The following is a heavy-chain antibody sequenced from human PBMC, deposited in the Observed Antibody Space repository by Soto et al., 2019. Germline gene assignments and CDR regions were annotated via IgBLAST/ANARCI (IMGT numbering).Heavy chain of an antibody. CDR3: AKVQNWGLGY. Sequence: SLKISCAASGFTFDDYAMHWVRQAPGKGLEWVSGISWNSGSIGYADSVKGRFTISRDNAKNSLYLQMNSLRAEDTALYYCAKVQNWGLGYWGQGTLVTVSS. V-gene: IGHV3-9*01. D-gene: IGHD7-27*01. CDR1: GFTFDDYA. CDR2: ISWNSGSI. J-gene: IGHJ4*02.